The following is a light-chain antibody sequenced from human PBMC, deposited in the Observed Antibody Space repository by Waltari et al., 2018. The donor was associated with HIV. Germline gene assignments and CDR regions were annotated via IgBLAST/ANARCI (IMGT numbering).Light chain of an antibody. CDR2: DAS. CDR3: QQYKNWPLYT. J-gene: IGKJ2*01. V-gene: IGKV3-15*01. CDR1: QRVSTN. Sequence: EVVMTQSPATLSVSTGERATLSCRASQRVSTNLAWYQQKPGQAPRLLIYDASTGVTGLPARFSGSGSGTEFTLTISSLQSEDFALYYCQQYKNWPLYTFGQGTKLEI.